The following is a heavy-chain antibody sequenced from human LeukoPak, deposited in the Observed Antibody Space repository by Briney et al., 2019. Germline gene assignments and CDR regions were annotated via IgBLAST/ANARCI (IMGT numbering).Heavy chain of an antibody. D-gene: IGHD3-16*02. CDR2: ISSSGGST. V-gene: IGHV3-23*01. CDR1: GFTFSSYS. J-gene: IGHJ4*02. Sequence: PGGSLRLSCAASGFTFSSYSMNWVRQAPGKGLEWVSSISSSGGSTKYADSAKGRFTISRDNSKNTLYLRMNSLRADDTAVYYCAKGKGGSIMIAFGGVIASDYWGQGTLVTVSS. CDR3: AKGKGGSIMIAFGGVIASDY.